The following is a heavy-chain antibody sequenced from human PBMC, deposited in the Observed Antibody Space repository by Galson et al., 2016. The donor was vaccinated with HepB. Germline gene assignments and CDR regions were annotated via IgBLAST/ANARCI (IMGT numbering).Heavy chain of an antibody. CDR3: ARGSNSRGKEYFDY. Sequence: ETLSLTCSVSGDSISNHYWWSWVRQPPGKGLEWIGEIWPTGSTNCNPSLKSRVTISIDRSKNQFSLNLNSVTAADTAVYYCARGSNSRGKEYFDYWGQGTLVTVSS. CDR2: IWPTGST. J-gene: IGHJ4*02. CDR1: GDSISNHYW. V-gene: IGHV4-4*02. D-gene: IGHD4-23*01.